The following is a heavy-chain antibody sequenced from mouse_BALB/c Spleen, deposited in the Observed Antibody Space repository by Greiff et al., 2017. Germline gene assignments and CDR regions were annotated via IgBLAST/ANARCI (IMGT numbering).Heavy chain of an antibody. CDR2: IYPGNSDT. J-gene: IGHJ1*01. CDR1: GYTFTSYW. D-gene: IGHD1-1*01. Sequence: VQLKQSGTVLARPGASVKMSCKASGYTFTSYWMHWVKQRPGQGLEWIGAIYPGNSDTSYNQKFKGKAKLTAVTSTSTAYMELSSLTNEDSAVYYCTHGSSHWYFDVWGAGTTVTVSS. V-gene: IGHV1-5*01. CDR3: THGSSHWYFDV.